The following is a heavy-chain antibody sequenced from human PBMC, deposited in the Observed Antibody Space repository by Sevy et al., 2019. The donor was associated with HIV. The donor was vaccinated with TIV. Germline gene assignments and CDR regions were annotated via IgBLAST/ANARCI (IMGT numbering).Heavy chain of an antibody. Sequence: GGSPRLSCAASGFTFSGHYMSWIRQAPGKGLEWVSYISSSGSTISYADSVKGRFTISRDNAKNSLYLQVNSLRAEDTAVYYCARSQYYYTSWGQGTLVTVSS. CDR1: GFTFSGHY. J-gene: IGHJ4*02. CDR2: ISSSGSTI. CDR3: ARSQYYYTS. D-gene: IGHD3-10*01. V-gene: IGHV3-11*01.